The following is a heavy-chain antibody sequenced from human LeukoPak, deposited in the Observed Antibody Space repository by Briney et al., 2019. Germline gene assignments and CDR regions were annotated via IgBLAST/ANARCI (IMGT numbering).Heavy chain of an antibody. J-gene: IGHJ3*02. CDR1: GGSISSSSYY. CDR2: ISYRGST. D-gene: IGHD4-17*01. CDR3: ARRNGDYHAFDI. Sequence: SETLSLTCTVSGGSISSSSYYCGWLRQPPGKGGEGSGTISYRGSTYYNPSLKSRVTISGDKSKNQFSLTLSSVTAADTAVYYCARRNGDYHAFDIGGQGTMVTVS. V-gene: IGHV4-39*01.